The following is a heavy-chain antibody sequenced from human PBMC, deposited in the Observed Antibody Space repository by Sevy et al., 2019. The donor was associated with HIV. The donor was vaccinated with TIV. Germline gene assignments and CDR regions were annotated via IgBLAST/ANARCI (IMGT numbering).Heavy chain of an antibody. V-gene: IGHV1-2*02. Sequence: ASVKVSCKASGYTFTGYYMHWVRQAPGQGLEWMGWINPNSGGTNYAQKFQGRVTMTRDTSISTAYMELSRLRCDDTAVYYCARGGTIFGVVIPRNYFDYWGQGTLVTVSS. CDR3: ARGGTIFGVVIPRNYFDY. CDR2: INPNSGGT. J-gene: IGHJ4*02. D-gene: IGHD3-3*01. CDR1: GYTFTGYY.